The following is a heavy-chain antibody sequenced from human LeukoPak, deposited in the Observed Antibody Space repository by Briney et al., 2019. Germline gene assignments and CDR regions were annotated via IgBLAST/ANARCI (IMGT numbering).Heavy chain of an antibody. D-gene: IGHD3-22*01. CDR2: IYTSGST. V-gene: IGHV4-4*07. J-gene: IGHJ6*03. CDR3: ARGRRGYYAYYYYYYMDV. CDR1: GGSISSYY. Sequence: PSETLSLTCTVSGGSISSYYWSWIRQPAGKGLEWIGRIYTSGSTNYNPSLKSRVTMSVDTSKNQFSPKLSSVTAADTAVYYCARGRRGYYAYYYYYYMDVWGKGTTVTVSS.